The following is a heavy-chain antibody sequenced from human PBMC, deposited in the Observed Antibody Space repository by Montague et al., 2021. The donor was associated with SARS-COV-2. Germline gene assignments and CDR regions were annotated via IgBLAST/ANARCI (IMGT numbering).Heavy chain of an antibody. CDR2: IYTSGST. V-gene: IGHV4-61*02. D-gene: IGHD2-2*01. Sequence: TLSLTCTVSGGSISSGTYYWSWIRQPAGKELEWIGRIYTSGSTNYNPSLKSRVTISVDTSKNQFSLKLSSVTAADTAVYYCARDRTLRDIMIVVENVFDIWGRGTMVTVSS. J-gene: IGHJ3*02. CDR1: GGSISSGTYY. CDR3: ARDRTLRDIMIVVENVFDI.